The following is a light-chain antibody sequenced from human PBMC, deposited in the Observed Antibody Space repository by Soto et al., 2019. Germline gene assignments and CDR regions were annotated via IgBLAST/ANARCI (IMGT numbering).Light chain of an antibody. Sequence: PGERATLSCRASQSISSYLAWYQQKPGQAPRLLIYDASDRATGIPARFSGSGSGTDFTLTISSLEPEDFAVYYCQERTDWPLTFGGGTKVDIK. CDR1: QSISSY. CDR2: DAS. J-gene: IGKJ4*01. V-gene: IGKV3-11*01. CDR3: QERTDWPLT.